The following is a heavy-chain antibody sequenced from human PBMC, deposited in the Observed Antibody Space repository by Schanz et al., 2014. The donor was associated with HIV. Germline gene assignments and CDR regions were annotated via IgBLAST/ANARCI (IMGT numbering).Heavy chain of an antibody. CDR1: GFTFSSYG. CDR2: ISYDGRNK. Sequence: VQLVESGGGVVQPGRSLRLSCAASGFTFSSYGMYWVRQAPGKGLEWVAVISYDGRNKKFANSVKGRFTISRDNAKNSLHLQMSRLGAEDTAVYYCARDLHDYGDARTDYGGQGILVTVSS. CDR3: ARDLHDYGDARTDY. J-gene: IGHJ4*02. V-gene: IGHV3-30*03. D-gene: IGHD4-17*01.